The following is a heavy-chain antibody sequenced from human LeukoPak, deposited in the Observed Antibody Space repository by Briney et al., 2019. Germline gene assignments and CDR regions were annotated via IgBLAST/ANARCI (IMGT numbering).Heavy chain of an antibody. CDR1: GYTFANYG. Sequence: GASVKVSCKASGYTFANYGISWVRQAPGQGLEWMGWINAGNGNTKYSQKFQGRVTITRDTSASTAYMELSSLRSEDTAVYYCARDSGYDEAFDIWGQGTMVTVSS. CDR2: INAGNGNT. V-gene: IGHV1-3*01. CDR3: ARDSGYDEAFDI. J-gene: IGHJ3*02. D-gene: IGHD5-12*01.